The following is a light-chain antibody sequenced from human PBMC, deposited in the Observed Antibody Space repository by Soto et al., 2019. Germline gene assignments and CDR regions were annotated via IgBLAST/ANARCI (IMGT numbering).Light chain of an antibody. CDR3: SSYRSSGALV. V-gene: IGLV2-14*01. CDR2: EVS. CDR1: KNDIGVYDF. J-gene: IGLJ3*02. Sequence: QSALTQPPSASGSPGQSVTISCTGTKNDIGVYDFVSWYQHHPGKAPRLIIYEVSNRPSGVSNRFSGSKSGNTASLTISGLQAEDEAEFYCSSYRSSGALVFGGGTKLTVL.